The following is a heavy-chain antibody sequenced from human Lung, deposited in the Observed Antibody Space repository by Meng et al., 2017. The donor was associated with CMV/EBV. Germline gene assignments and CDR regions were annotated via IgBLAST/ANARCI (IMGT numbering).Heavy chain of an antibody. V-gene: IGHV1-2*02. CDR2: INPNSGGT. Sequence: ASXXIFXNAAGYTXTSNYRHWVRHDPGQGREWMGWINPNSGGTNYAQKFQGRVTMTRDTSISTAYMELRRLRSDDTAVYYCARGRIQLWLEKNYYYGMDVWXQGTTVTVSS. J-gene: IGHJ6*02. CDR3: ARGRIQLWLEKNYYYGMDV. D-gene: IGHD5-18*01. CDR1: GYTXTSNY.